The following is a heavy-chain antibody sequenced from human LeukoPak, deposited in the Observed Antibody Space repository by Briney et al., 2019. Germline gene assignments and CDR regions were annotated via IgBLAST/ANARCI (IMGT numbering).Heavy chain of an antibody. V-gene: IGHV4-61*08. CDR1: GGSVSSGGYY. J-gene: IGHJ5*02. D-gene: IGHD5-12*01. Sequence: PSETLSLTCTVSGGSVSSGGYYWSWIRQPPGKGLEWIAYIYYSGSTNYNPSLKSRVTISVDTSKNQFSLKLSSVTAADTAVYYCARHGYSGYDLSLPWGQGTLVTVSS. CDR3: ARHGYSGYDLSLP. CDR2: IYYSGST.